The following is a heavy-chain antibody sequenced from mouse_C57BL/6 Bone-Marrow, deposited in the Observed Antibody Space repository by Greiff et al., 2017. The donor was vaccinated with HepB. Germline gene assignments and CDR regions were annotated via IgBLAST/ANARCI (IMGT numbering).Heavy chain of an antibody. V-gene: IGHV1-55*01. J-gene: IGHJ3*01. CDR1: GYTFTSYW. Sequence: QVQLKQPGAELVKPGASVKMSCKASGYTFTSYWINWVKQRPGQGLEWIGDIYPGSGSTNYNEKFKSKATLTVDTSSSIAYMQLSSLTSEDSAVYYCAREKNSSGYVAWFAYWGQGTLVTVSA. D-gene: IGHD3-2*02. CDR3: AREKNSSGYVAWFAY. CDR2: IYPGSGST.